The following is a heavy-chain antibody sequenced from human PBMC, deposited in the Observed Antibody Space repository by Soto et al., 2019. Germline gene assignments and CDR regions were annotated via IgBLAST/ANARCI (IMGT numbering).Heavy chain of an antibody. CDR1: EGKLIGLA. J-gene: IGHJ4*02. V-gene: IGHV4-59*11. D-gene: IGHD4-17*01. Sequence: SETLCHTCAGSEGKLIGLAGRCMRQIPGKGLEWVGYIYHTGRSNYNPSLKSRLTISLDMSRNQFSLQLTSVTAADTALYYCARVSNEYGGNGAFDSWGLGTLVTSPQ. CDR2: IYHTGRS. CDR3: ARVSNEYGGNGAFDS.